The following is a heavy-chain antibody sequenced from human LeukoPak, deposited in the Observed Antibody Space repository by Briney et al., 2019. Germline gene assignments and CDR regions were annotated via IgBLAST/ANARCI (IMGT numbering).Heavy chain of an antibody. CDR1: GYTFTGYY. CDR2: INPNSGGI. D-gene: IGHD1-7*01. J-gene: IGHJ4*02. V-gene: IGHV1-2*02. Sequence: ASVKVSCKASGYTFTGYYMNWVRQAPGQGLEWMGWINPNSGGINYAQKFQDRVTMTRDTSISTAYMELSRLRSDDTAVYYCARFTTGTTLIDYWGQGTLVTVSS. CDR3: ARFTTGTTLIDY.